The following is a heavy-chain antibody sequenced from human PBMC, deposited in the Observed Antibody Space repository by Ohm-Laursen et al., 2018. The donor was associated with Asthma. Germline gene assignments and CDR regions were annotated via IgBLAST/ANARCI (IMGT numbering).Heavy chain of an antibody. CDR2: IYYSGST. CDR1: GGSVSSGSYY. V-gene: IGHV4-61*01. CDR3: ARDWLYFYYDSSEVGGMDV. D-gene: IGHD3-22*01. Sequence: TLSLTCTVSGGSVSSGSYYWSWIRQPPGKGLEWIGYIYYSGSTNYNPSLKSRVTISVDTSKNQFSLKLSSVTAADTAVYYCARDWLYFYYDSSEVGGMDVWGQGTTVTVSS. J-gene: IGHJ6*02.